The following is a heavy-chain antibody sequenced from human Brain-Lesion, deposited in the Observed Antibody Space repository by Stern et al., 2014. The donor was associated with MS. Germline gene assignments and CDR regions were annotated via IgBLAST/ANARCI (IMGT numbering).Heavy chain of an antibody. CDR2: IWPGDSDT. J-gene: IGHJ4*02. V-gene: IGHV5-51*01. CDR3: ARRGDSSSSGFDY. D-gene: IGHD6-6*01. Sequence: VQLAQSGAEVKKPGESLKISCKGSGYRFTSNWIGWVRQMPGKGLEWMGIIWPGDSDTRYSPSFQGQVTISADKASSTAYLQWSSLQASDTAMYYCARRGDSSSSGFDYWGQGTLVIVSS. CDR1: GYRFTSNW.